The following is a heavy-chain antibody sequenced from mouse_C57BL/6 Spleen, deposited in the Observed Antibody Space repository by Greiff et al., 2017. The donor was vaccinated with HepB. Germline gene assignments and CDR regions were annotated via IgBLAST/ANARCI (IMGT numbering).Heavy chain of an antibody. CDR3: TRADYGNYYFDY. V-gene: IGHV1-15*01. Sequence: QVQLQQSGAELVRPGASVTLSCKASGYTFTDYEMHWVKQTPVHGLEWIGAIDPETGGTAYNQKFKGKAILTADKSSSTAYMGLRSLTSEDSAVYYCTRADYGNYYFDYWGQGTTLTVSS. J-gene: IGHJ2*01. CDR2: IDPETGGT. CDR1: GYTFTDYE. D-gene: IGHD2-1*01.